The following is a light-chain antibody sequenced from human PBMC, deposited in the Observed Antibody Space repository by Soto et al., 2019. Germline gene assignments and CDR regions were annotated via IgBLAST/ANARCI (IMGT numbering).Light chain of an antibody. V-gene: IGLV2-18*02. CDR2: EVS. CDR3: SSKTSSRPV. J-gene: IGLJ2*01. CDR1: SSDVGSYNR. Sequence: QSALTQPPSVSGSPGQSVTISCTGTSSDVGSYNRVSWYQQSPGTAPKLMIYEVSNRPSGVPDRFSGSKSGNTASLTISGLQAEDEADYYCSSKTSSRPVFGGGTKVTVL.